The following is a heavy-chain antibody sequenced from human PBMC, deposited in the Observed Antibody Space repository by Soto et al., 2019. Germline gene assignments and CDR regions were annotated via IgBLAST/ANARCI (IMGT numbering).Heavy chain of an antibody. Sequence: GGSLRLSCAASGFTFSSYAMSWVRQAPGKGLEWVSAISGSGGSTYYADSVQGRFTISRDNSKNTLYLQMNSLRAEDTAVYYCVKSGYCSSTRCYGLKSPRYWGQGTLVTVSS. CDR3: VKSGYCSSTRCYGLKSPRY. CDR2: ISGSGGST. D-gene: IGHD2-2*01. V-gene: IGHV3-23*01. J-gene: IGHJ4*02. CDR1: GFTFSSYA.